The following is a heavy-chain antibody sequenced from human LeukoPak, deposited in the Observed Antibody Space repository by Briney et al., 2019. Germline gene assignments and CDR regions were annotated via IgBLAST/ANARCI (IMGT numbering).Heavy chain of an antibody. V-gene: IGHV4-31*03. CDR3: ARLDSSSWLPY. Sequence: PSQTLSLTCTVSGGSISSGGYYWSWIRQHPGKGLEWIGYIYYSGSTNYNPSLKSRVTISVDTSKNQFSLKLSSVTAADTAVYYCARLDSSSWLPYWGQGTLVTVSS. J-gene: IGHJ4*02. CDR2: IYYSGST. D-gene: IGHD6-13*01. CDR1: GGSISSGGYY.